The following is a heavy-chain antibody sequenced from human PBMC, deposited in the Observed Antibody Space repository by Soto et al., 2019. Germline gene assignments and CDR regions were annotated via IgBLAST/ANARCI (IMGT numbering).Heavy chain of an antibody. Sequence: QVQLQESGPGLVKPSETLSLTCTVSGGSVSSGNYFWSWIRQPPGKGLEWIGYINSSGSTNYNPSLQSRVTISADTSRNQFSLKLTSVTAADTAVYYCAILTKPTAVTTAFRGGYGLDVWGQGTTVTVSS. J-gene: IGHJ6*02. CDR1: GGSVSSGNYF. D-gene: IGHD4-17*01. CDR3: AILTKPTAVTTAFRGGYGLDV. V-gene: IGHV4-61*01. CDR2: INSSGST.